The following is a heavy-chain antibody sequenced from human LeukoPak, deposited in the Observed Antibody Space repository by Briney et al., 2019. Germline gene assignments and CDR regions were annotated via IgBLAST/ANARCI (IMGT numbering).Heavy chain of an antibody. J-gene: IGHJ5*02. CDR1: GFTFSSYW. V-gene: IGHV3-74*01. Sequence: GGSLRLSCAASGFTFSSYWMHWVRQAPGKGLVWVSRINSDGSSTSYADSVKGRFTISRDNAKNTLYLQMNSLRAEDTAVYYCARMYYYGSGSYGFDPWGQGTLVTVSS. D-gene: IGHD3-10*01. CDR2: INSDGSST. CDR3: ARMYYYGSGSYGFDP.